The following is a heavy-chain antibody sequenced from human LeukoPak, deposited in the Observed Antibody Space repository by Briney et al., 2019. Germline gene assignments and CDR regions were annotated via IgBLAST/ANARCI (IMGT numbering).Heavy chain of an antibody. CDR2: INPSGGST. V-gene: IGHV1-46*01. Sequence: ASVKVSCKASGYTFTSYYMHWVRQAPGQGLEWMGIINPSGGSTSYAQKFQGRVTITRNTSISTAYMELSSLRSEDTAVYYCARGGLDSNDAFDIWGQGTMVTVSS. CDR3: ARGGLDSNDAFDI. D-gene: IGHD3-22*01. CDR1: GYTFTSYY. J-gene: IGHJ3*02.